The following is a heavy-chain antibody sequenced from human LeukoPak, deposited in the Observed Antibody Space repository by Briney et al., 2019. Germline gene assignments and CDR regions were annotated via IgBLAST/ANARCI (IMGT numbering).Heavy chain of an antibody. CDR2: INHSGST. V-gene: IGHV4-34*01. Sequence: PSETLSLTCTVSGASMPGYHWTWIRQPPGKGLEWIGEINHSGSTNYNPSLKSRVTISVDTSKNQFSLKLSSVTAADTAVYYCARTRYCSGGSCYYYFDYWGQGTLVTVSS. CDR3: ARTRYCSGGSCYYYFDY. D-gene: IGHD2-15*01. CDR1: GASMPGYH. J-gene: IGHJ4*02.